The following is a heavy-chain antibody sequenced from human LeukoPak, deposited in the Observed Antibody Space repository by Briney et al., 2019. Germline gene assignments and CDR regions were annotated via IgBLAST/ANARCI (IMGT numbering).Heavy chain of an antibody. CDR2: FDPEDGET. J-gene: IGHJ4*02. CDR3: ATEYGGSGYYY. Sequence: ASVKVSCKASGYTFTGYYMHWVRQAPGKGLEWMGGFDPEDGETIYAQKFQGRVTMTEDTSTDTAYMELSSLRSEDTAVYYCATEYGGSGYYYWGQGTLVTVSS. D-gene: IGHD3-22*01. CDR1: GYTFTGYY. V-gene: IGHV1-24*01.